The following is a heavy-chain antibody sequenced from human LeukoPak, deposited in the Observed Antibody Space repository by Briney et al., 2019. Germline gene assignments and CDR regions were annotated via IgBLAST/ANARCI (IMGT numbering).Heavy chain of an antibody. CDR2: ISYNCSTV. CDR3: ARSYYYDSSGYYLEDYYGMDV. V-gene: IGHV3-48*03. D-gene: IGHD3-22*01. Sequence: GALRLSLAASGITLRYYEMNLVRPASGEGLGLGSIISYNCSTVYYADSVKGRFTISRDNAKNSLYLQMNSLRAEDTAVYYCARSYYYDSSGYYLEDYYGMDVWGQGTTVTVSS. J-gene: IGHJ6*02. CDR1: GITLRYYE.